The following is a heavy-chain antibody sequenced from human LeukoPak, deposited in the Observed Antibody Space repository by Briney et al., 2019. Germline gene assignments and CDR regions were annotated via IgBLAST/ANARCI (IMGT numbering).Heavy chain of an antibody. D-gene: IGHD6-19*01. J-gene: IGHJ3*02. V-gene: IGHV4-59*01. CDR1: GGSISSYY. CDR3: ARGRSGWYFNIIRVDAFDI. CDR2: IYYSGST. Sequence: SETLSLTCTVSGGSISSYYWSWIRQPPGKGLEWIGYIYYSGSTNYNPSLKSRVTISVDTSKNQFSLKLSSVTAADTAVYYCARGRSGWYFNIIRVDAFDIWGQGTMVTVSS.